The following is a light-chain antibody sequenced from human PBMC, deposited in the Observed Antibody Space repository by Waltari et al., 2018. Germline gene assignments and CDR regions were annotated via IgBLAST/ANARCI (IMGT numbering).Light chain of an antibody. CDR2: LGY. Sequence: DIVMTQSPLSLPVTPGEPASISCRSSQSLLHSNGYNYLDWYLQKLGQSPQLLIYLGYNRASGVPDRFSGSGSGTGFTLKISRVEAEDVGVYYCMQALQTPPTFGQGTRLEIK. CDR1: QSLLHSNGYNY. V-gene: IGKV2-28*01. J-gene: IGKJ5*01. CDR3: MQALQTPPT.